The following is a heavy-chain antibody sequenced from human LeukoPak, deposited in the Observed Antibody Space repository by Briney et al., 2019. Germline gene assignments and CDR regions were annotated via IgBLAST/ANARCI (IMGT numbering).Heavy chain of an antibody. V-gene: IGHV1-24*01. D-gene: IGHD3-22*01. Sequence: ASVRVSCKVSGYTLTELSMHWVRQAPGKGLEWMGGFDPEDGETIYAQKFQGRVTMTEDTSTDTAYMELSSLRSEDTAVYYCARDEYYDSSGYLYYYGMDVWGQGTTVTVSS. CDR1: GYTLTELS. CDR2: FDPEDGET. CDR3: ARDEYYDSSGYLYYYGMDV. J-gene: IGHJ6*02.